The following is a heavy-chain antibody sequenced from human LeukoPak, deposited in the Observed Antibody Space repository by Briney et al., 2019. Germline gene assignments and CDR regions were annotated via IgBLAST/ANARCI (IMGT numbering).Heavy chain of an antibody. J-gene: IGHJ4*02. D-gene: IGHD2-2*01. CDR2: IRPDGSEA. CDR3: SGRSGFSSTY. CDR1: GFTFNSHW. V-gene: IGHV3-7*01. Sequence: GGSLRLSCEASGFTFNSHWMNWVRQAPGKGLEWLANIRPDGSEAVYVDSVRGRFTISRDNAKNLVYLQMNNLRAEDTAVYYCSGRSGFSSTYWGQGVLVTVSS.